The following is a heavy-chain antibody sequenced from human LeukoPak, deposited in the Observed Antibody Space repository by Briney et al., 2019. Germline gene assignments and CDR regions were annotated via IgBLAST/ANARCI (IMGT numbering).Heavy chain of an antibody. D-gene: IGHD1-26*01. CDR1: GFTVSGNY. CDR2: IWNNGNNR. Sequence: PGGSLRLSCAASGFTVSGNYMSWVRQAPGKGLEWVAVIWNNGNNRYADSVRGRFTISRDDSKNTLYLQMDSLRAEDTAVYYCARDSVGVPTDFDYWGQGTLVTVSS. CDR3: ARDSVGVPTDFDY. J-gene: IGHJ4*02. V-gene: IGHV3-33*08.